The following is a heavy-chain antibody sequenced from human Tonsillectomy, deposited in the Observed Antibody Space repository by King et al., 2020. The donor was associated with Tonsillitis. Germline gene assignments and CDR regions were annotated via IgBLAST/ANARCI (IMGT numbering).Heavy chain of an antibody. Sequence: QLQESGPGLVKPSETLSLTCTVSGGSISSYYWSWIRQPPGKGLEWIGYIYYSGSTNYNPSLKSRVTISVDTSKYQFSLKLSSVTAADTAVYYCARGEITIFGANPTYFDYWGQGTLVTVSS. CDR3: ARGEITIFGANPTYFDY. J-gene: IGHJ4*02. CDR1: GGSISSYY. CDR2: IYYSGST. D-gene: IGHD3-3*01. V-gene: IGHV4-59*01.